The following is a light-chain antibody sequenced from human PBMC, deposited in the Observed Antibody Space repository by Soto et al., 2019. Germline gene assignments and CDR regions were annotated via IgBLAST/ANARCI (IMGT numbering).Light chain of an antibody. CDR3: QHYNDWPPTWT. CDR1: QSVSSK. V-gene: IGKV3-15*01. J-gene: IGKJ1*01. CDR2: GAS. Sequence: EIVMTQSPATLSVSPGERATLSCRASQSVSSKLAWYQQKPGQTPRVLIYGASTRATGIPARFSGSGSGTEFTLNISSLQSEDSAVYHCQHYNDWPPTWTFGQGTKVEIK.